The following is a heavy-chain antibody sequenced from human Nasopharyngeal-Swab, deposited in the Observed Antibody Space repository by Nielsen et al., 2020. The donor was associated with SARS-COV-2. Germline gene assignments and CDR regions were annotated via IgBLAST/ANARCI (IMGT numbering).Heavy chain of an antibody. J-gene: IGHJ5*02. Sequence: LSCAISGDSVSSNSAAWNWIRQSPSRGLEWLGRTYYRSKWYNDYAVSVKSRITINPDTSKNQFSLQLNSVTPEDTAVYYCARDKGPAVAGTWFGFDPWGQGTLVTVSS. V-gene: IGHV6-1*01. CDR3: ARDKGPAVAGTWFGFDP. CDR2: TYYRSKWYN. D-gene: IGHD6-19*01. CDR1: GDSVSSNSAA.